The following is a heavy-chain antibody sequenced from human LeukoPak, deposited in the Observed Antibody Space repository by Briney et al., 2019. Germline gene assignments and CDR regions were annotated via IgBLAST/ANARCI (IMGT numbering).Heavy chain of an antibody. CDR2: IRFDGTNK. D-gene: IGHD1-14*01. Sequence: PGGSLRLSCAASGFTFSSYWMSWVRQAPGKGLEWVAFIRFDGTNKFYADSVKGRFTISRDNSKNTLYLQMNSLRAEDTAVYYCAKPARTDYADYWGQGTLVTVSS. V-gene: IGHV3-30*02. CDR1: GFTFSSYW. J-gene: IGHJ4*02. CDR3: AKPARTDYADY.